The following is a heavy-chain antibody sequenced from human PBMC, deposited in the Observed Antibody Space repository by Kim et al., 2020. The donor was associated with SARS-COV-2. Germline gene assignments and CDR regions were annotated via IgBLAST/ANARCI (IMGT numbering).Heavy chain of an antibody. Sequence: KFQGRVTVTRDTSTSTVYMELSSLRSEDTAVYYCAGGGHKSSGYLPYFDLWGRGTLVTVSS. J-gene: IGHJ2*01. V-gene: IGHV1-46*01. CDR3: AGGGHKSSGYLPYFDL. D-gene: IGHD3-22*01.